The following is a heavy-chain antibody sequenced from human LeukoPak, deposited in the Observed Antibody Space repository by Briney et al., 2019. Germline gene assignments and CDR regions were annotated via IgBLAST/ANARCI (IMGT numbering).Heavy chain of an antibody. D-gene: IGHD6-19*01. J-gene: IGHJ4*01. Sequence: GGSLRLSCAASGFTFSNSAMSGVRQAPGKGLEWVSTLSGSGITTYYADSVKGRFTISRDNSKNTLYLKMNSLRAEDTAVYYCAKGIYSSGWSYFDYWGHGTLVTVSS. CDR3: AKGIYSSGWSYFDY. CDR2: LSGSGITT. CDR1: GFTFSNSA. V-gene: IGHV3-23*01.